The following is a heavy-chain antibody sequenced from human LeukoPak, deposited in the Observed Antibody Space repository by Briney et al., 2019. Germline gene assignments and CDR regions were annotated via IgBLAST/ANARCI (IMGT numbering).Heavy chain of an antibody. J-gene: IGHJ4*02. D-gene: IGHD5-18*01. Sequence: GGSLRLSCAASGFTFSSYSMNWVRQAPGKGLEWVSSISSSSSYIYYADSVKGRFTISRDNAKNSLYLQMNSLRAEDTAVYYCARARDTAMGYCWGQGTLVTVSS. CDR2: ISSSSSYI. CDR1: GFTFSSYS. CDR3: ARARDTAMGYC. V-gene: IGHV3-21*01.